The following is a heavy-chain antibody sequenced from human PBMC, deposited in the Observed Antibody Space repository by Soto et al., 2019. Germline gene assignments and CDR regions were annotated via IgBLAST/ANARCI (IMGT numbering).Heavy chain of an antibody. CDR1: GFTFSSYA. Sequence: GGSLRLSCAASGFTFSSYAMSWVRQAPGKGLEWVSAISGSGGSTYYADSVKGRFTISRDNSKNTLYLQMNSLRAEDTAVYYCAKYTYYYDSSGYRPPFYFDYWGQGTLVTVSS. J-gene: IGHJ4*02. CDR2: ISGSGGST. V-gene: IGHV3-23*01. CDR3: AKYTYYYDSSGYRPPFYFDY. D-gene: IGHD3-22*01.